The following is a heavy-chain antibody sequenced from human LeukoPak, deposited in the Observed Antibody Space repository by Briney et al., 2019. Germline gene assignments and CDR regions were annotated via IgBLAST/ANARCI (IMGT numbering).Heavy chain of an antibody. V-gene: IGHV4-39*07. J-gene: IGHJ5*02. D-gene: IGHD2-8*01. CDR3: ARENYCTNGVCWAFDP. CDR2: IYYTGST. Sequence: PSETLSLTCTVSGGSISSSDYYWAWIRQPPGKGLEWTGNIYYTGSTSYNPSLKSRVTISVDTSKNQFSLQLSSVTAADTAVYYCARENYCTNGVCWAFDPWGQGTLVTVSS. CDR1: GGSISSSDYY.